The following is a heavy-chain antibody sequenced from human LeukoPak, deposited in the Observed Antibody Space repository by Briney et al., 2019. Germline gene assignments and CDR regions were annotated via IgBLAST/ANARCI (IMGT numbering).Heavy chain of an antibody. CDR3: AKGQRTLLSMGY. V-gene: IGHV3-23*01. D-gene: IGHD2-2*01. J-gene: IGHJ4*02. CDR1: GFTFSSYA. CDR2: ISGSGSST. Sequence: GGSLRLSCAASGFTFSSYAMNWVRQAPGKGLEWVSAISGSGSSTYYADSVKGRFTISRDNSKNTQYPQMNSLRAEDTAVYYCAKGQRTLLSMGYWGQGTLVTVSS.